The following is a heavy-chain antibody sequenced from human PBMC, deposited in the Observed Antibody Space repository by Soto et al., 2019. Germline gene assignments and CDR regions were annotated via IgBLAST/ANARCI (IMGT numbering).Heavy chain of an antibody. D-gene: IGHD1-26*01. V-gene: IGHV3-23*01. CDR2: ISGSGGST. Sequence: EVQLLESGGGLVQPGGSLRLSCAASGFTFSSYAMSWVRQAPGKGLEWVSAISGSGGSTYYADSVKGRFTISRDNSKNTLYLQMNTRRAVDTAVYSSAKDQGIEGATARRPALDYGAKGTLVTVSS. J-gene: IGHJ4*02. CDR3: AKDQGIEGATARRPALDY. CDR1: GFTFSSYA.